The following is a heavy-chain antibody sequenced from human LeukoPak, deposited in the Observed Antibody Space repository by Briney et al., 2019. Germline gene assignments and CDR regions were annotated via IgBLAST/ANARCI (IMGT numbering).Heavy chain of an antibody. CDR3: ARYYYDSSGYPYHFDY. D-gene: IGHD3-22*01. CDR2: IYSGGST. J-gene: IGHJ4*02. V-gene: IGHV3-53*01. Sequence: GGSLRLSCAASGFTVSSNYMSWVRQAPGKGLEWVSVIYSGGSTYYADSVKGRFTISRDNSKNTVYLQMNSLRAEDTAVYYCARYYYDSSGYPYHFDYWGQGTLVTVSS. CDR1: GFTVSSNY.